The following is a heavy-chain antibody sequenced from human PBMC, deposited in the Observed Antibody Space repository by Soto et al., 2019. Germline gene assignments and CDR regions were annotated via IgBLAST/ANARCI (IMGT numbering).Heavy chain of an antibody. CDR2: ISPYNDYT. V-gene: IGHV1-18*01. CDR3: ARGGYYDNTWGKLSHYGLDV. D-gene: IGHD3-16*01. CDR1: GYTFIRYG. Sequence: QVRLVQSAGEAKKPGASVRVSCKASGYTFIRYGIAWVRQAPGQGLEWMGWISPYNDYTIYAQKLQGRVTMTADTSTRTVYMELRGLKSDDTAVYSCARGGYYDNTWGKLSHYGLDVWGQGTSVTVSS. J-gene: IGHJ6*02.